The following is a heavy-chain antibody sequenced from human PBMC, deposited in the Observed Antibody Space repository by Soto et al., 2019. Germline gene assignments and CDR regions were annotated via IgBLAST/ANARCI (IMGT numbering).Heavy chain of an antibody. CDR3: ARDQFGSGSLTGPYGMDV. CDR1: GGSISSGGYY. V-gene: IGHV4-31*03. Sequence: QVQLQESGPGLVKPSQTLSLTCTVSGGSISSGGYYWSWIRQHPGKGLEWIGYIYYSGSTYYNPSLNSRVTISVDTSKNQFSLKLSSVTAADTAVYYCARDQFGSGSLTGPYGMDVWGQGTTVTVSS. CDR2: IYYSGST. J-gene: IGHJ6*02. D-gene: IGHD3-10*01.